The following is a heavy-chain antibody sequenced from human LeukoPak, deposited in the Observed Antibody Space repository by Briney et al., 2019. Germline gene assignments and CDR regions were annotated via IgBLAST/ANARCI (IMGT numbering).Heavy chain of an antibody. CDR2: INDSGTT. D-gene: IGHD3-10*01. V-gene: IGHV4-34*01. J-gene: IGHJ4*02. CDR3: ARLPLGAFGEVLNFDY. Sequence: PSETLSLTCGVSSEFFSGYHWGWIRQPPGKGLEWIGDINDSGTTKYNPTLKSRVTISIDSSKRQFSLKVKSVTAADTAVYYCARLPLGAFGEVLNFDYWGQGTPVTVSS. CDR1: SEFFSGYH.